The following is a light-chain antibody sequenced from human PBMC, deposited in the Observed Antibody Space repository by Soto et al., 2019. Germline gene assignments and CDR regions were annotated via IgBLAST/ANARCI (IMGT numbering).Light chain of an antibody. J-gene: IGLJ3*02. CDR2: DVT. CDR1: SSDVGGFEY. Sequence: QSVLSQPASVSGSPGQSITISCTGTSSDVGGFEYVSWYQHQPGKAPKLIIYDVTKRPSGVSNRFSGSKSGNTASLTISGIQAEDEGDYYCGSYAGYSTWVFGGGTKLTVL. CDR3: GSYAGYSTWV. V-gene: IGLV2-23*02.